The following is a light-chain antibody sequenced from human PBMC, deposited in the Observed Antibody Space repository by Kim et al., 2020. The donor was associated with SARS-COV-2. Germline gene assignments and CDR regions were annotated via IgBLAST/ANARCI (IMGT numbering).Light chain of an antibody. CDR1: HSISNDY. CDR2: GAS. J-gene: IGKJ4*01. V-gene: IGKV3-20*01. Sequence: EIVLTQSPGTLSLSPGERASLSCRASHSISNDYLAWYQHKRGQAPRILIFGASIRATGIPDRFSGSGSGKDFTLTISRLEPEDYAVYYCQQYRRPPVTFGGGTKVDIK. CDR3: QQYRRPPVT.